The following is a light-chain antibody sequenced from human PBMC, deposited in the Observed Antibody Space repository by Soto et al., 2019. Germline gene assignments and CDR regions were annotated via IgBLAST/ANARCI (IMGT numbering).Light chain of an antibody. CDR2: GAS. CDR3: QHFGSSPT. J-gene: IGKJ1*01. CDR1: QSISSSH. Sequence: EIVLTQSPGTLSLSPGERATLSCRASQSISSSHLAWYQQKPGQAPRLLIYGASSRATGIPDRFSGSGSGTDFTLTISSLEPEDFAVYCCQHFGSSPTFGQGTKVEI. V-gene: IGKV3-20*01.